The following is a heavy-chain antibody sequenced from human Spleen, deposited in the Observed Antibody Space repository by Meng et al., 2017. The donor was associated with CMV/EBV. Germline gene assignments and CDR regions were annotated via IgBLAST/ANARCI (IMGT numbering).Heavy chain of an antibody. CDR3: AKSITVGYYYYGMDV. CDR2: IRYDGSNK. CDR1: GFTFSSYG. V-gene: IGHV3-30*02. J-gene: IGHJ6*02. D-gene: IGHD5-12*01. Sequence: GESLKISCIASGFTFSSYGMHWVRQAPGKGLEWVAFIRYDGSNKYYADSVKGRFTISRDNSKNTLYLQMNSLRAEDTAVYYCAKSITVGYYYYGMDVWGQGTTVTVSS.